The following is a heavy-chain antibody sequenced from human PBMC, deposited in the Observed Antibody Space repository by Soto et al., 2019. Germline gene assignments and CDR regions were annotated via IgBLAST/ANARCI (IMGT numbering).Heavy chain of an antibody. J-gene: IGHJ4*02. V-gene: IGHV2-26*01. CDR3: ARIPGYCLRTSCYAGDH. Sequence: QVTLKESGPVLVQPTETLTLTWTVSGFSLSNARMCVRWFRQPPVKDLEWLAHIFSNDAKASSTSLKITLTIFKEPSKSRGVLTMTNMDPVDTDKYYCARIPGYCLRTSCYAGDHWGQGTLVTGSS. CDR2: IFSNDAK. CDR1: GFSLSNARMC. D-gene: IGHD2-2*01.